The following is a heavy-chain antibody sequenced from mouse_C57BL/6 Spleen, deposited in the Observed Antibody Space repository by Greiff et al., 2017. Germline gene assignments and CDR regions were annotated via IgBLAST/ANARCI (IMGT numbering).Heavy chain of an antibody. CDR2: IFPGSGST. J-gene: IGHJ3*01. CDR1: GYTFTDYY. CDR3: ARSTDWGWFAY. D-gene: IGHD4-1*01. Sequence: VVEPGASVKISCKASGYTFTDYYINWVKQRPGQGLEWIGWIFPGSGSTYYNEKFKGKATLTVDKSSSTAYMLLSSLTSEDSAVYFCARSTDWGWFAYWGQGTLVTVSA. V-gene: IGHV1-75*01.